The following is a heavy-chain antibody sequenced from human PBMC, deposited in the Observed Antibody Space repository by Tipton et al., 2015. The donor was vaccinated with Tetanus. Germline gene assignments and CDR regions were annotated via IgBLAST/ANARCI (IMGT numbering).Heavy chain of an antibody. J-gene: IGHJ4*02. CDR3: ARGQARGARGWNFFDY. CDR1: GGSISSGGYY. D-gene: IGHD1-26*01. Sequence: TLSLTCTVSGGSISSGGYYWSWIRQHPGKGLEWIGDIYYSGSTYYNPSLKSRVTLSVDTSKNQFSLKSDSVTAAGRAVYCCARGQARGARGWNFFDYWGQGTLVTVSS. V-gene: IGHV4-31*03. CDR2: IYYSGST.